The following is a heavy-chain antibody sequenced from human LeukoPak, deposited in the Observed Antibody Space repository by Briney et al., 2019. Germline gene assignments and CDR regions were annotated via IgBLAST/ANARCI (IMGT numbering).Heavy chain of an antibody. D-gene: IGHD3-9*01. J-gene: IGHJ6*02. CDR3: AREFADDSKHYGMDV. V-gene: IGHV4-61*01. CDR1: GGSVSSGSYY. CDR2: MYYSGST. Sequence: SETLSLTCTVSGGSVSSGSYYRSWMRQPPGKGLEWIGYMYYSGSTKYNPSLKSRVTISVDTSKNQFSLKLSSVTAADTAVYYCAREFADDSKHYGMDVWGQGTTVTVSS.